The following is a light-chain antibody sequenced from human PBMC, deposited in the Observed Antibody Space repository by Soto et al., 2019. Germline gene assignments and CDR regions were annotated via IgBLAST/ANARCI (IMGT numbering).Light chain of an antibody. V-gene: IGKV3-20*01. Sequence: EIVLTQSPGTLSLSPGETATLSCRASQTISNTYLAWYQQKPGQAPRLLIYGASTRATGIPGRFSGSGSGTDFTLTVNRLEPEDFAVYYCQQCGSSPRTFGQGTKVEI. J-gene: IGKJ1*01. CDR1: QTISNTY. CDR2: GAS. CDR3: QQCGSSPRT.